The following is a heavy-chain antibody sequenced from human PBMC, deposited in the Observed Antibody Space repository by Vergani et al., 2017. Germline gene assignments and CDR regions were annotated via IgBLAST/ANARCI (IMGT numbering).Heavy chain of an antibody. V-gene: IGHV4-59*11. D-gene: IGHD6-19*01. J-gene: IGHJ5*02. CDR1: FDSIRNLY. CDR2: IHYSENT. CDR3: ASDTHSGQRADR. Sequence: QLQLQQSGPGLVKPSETLSLTCSVSFDSIRNLYCNWIRQPPGKGLEWIGSIHYSENTNYNPSLKTRVTISVDTSKNQFSLTLTSVTAADTAVYYCASDTHSGQRADRWGQGILDTVTS.